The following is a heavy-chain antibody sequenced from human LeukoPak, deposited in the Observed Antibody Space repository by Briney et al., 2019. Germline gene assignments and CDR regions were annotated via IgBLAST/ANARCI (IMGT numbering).Heavy chain of an antibody. Sequence: PSQTLSLTCAVSGGSISSGGYSWSWIRQPPGKGLEWIGYIYHSGSTYYNPSLKSRVTISVDRSKNQFSLKLSSVTAADTAVYYCARADIVATAYDYWGQGTLVTVSS. J-gene: IGHJ4*02. CDR3: ARADIVATAYDY. D-gene: IGHD5-12*01. CDR1: GGSISSGGYS. CDR2: IYHSGST. V-gene: IGHV4-30-2*01.